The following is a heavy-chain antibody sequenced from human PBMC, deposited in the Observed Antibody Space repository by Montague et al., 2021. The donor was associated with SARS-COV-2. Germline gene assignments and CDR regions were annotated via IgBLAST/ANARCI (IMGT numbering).Heavy chain of an antibody. CDR2: VVCRRRLT. V-gene: IGHV4-4*07. D-gene: IGHD1-1*01. CDR1: RHCGVAVH. CDR3: ARFIRTGATSRFDR. Sequence: SETLSLTCAGARHCGVAVHWRRSGEPTSEVQSRGRVVCRRRLTNYNPSLGSRVAIFIDTSKAQFSLTLASLTIADTAIYYCARFIRTGATSRFDRWGQGIQV. J-gene: IGHJ4*02.